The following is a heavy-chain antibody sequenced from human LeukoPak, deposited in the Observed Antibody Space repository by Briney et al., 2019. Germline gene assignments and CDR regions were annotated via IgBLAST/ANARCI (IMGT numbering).Heavy chain of an antibody. D-gene: IGHD2-2*01. V-gene: IGHV3-7*01. CDR1: GFTLRNYW. Sequence: PGGSLRLSCAASGFTLRNYWMNWVRQAPGKGLEWVANIKDDGREKHYVESVKGRFTISRDNSKNSLYLQMDNLRAEDTAVYYCARGYCSSTSCYLFDYWGQGTLVTVSS. J-gene: IGHJ4*02. CDR3: ARGYCSSTSCYLFDY. CDR2: IKDDGREK.